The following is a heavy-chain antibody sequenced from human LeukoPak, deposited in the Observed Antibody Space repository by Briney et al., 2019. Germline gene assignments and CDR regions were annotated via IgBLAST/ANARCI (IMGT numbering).Heavy chain of an antibody. CDR2: INPNSGGT. CDR1: GYTFTGYY. CDR3: AGNSRWGYYYYMDV. D-gene: IGHD4-23*01. Sequence: ASVKVSCKASGYTFTGYYMHWVRQAPGQGLEWMGWINPNSGGTNYAQKFQGRVTMTRDTSISIVYMELSRLRSDDTAVYYCAGNSRWGYYYYMDVWGKGTTVTVSS. J-gene: IGHJ6*03. V-gene: IGHV1-2*02.